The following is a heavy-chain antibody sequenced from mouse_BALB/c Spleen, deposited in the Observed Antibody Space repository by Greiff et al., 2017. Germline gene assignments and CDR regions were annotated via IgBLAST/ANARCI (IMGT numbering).Heavy chain of an antibody. V-gene: IGHV2-9*02. J-gene: IGHJ1*01. CDR1: GFSLTSYG. Sequence: VQLVESGPGLVAPSQSLSITCTVSGFSLTSYGVHWVRQPPGKGLEWLGVIWAGGSTNYKSALMSRLSISKYNSKSQVFLKMNSLQTDDPAMYYCARVGNYLRWYFDVWGAGTTVTVAS. D-gene: IGHD2-1*01. CDR3: ARVGNYLRWYFDV. CDR2: IWAGGST.